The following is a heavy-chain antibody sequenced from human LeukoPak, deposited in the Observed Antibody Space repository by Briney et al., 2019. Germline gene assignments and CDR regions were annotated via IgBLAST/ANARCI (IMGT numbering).Heavy chain of an antibody. CDR3: AKGGGYGSGTYYNFDY. D-gene: IGHD3-10*01. V-gene: IGHV3-23*01. J-gene: IGHJ4*02. Sequence: GGSLRLSCAASGFTFSSYAMSWVRQAPGKGLEWVSAISDSGNKYYEDSVKGRFTISRDNSKNTLYLQINSLRAEDTAVYYCAKGGGYGSGTYYNFDYWGQGTLVTVSS. CDR1: GFTFSSYA. CDR2: ISDSGNK.